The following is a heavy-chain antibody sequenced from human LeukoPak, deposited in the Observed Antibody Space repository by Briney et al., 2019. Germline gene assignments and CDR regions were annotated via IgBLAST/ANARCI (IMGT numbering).Heavy chain of an antibody. J-gene: IGHJ4*02. CDR2: INPSSGGT. D-gene: IGHD4-23*01. CDR1: GYTFTAYY. V-gene: IGHV1-2*06. CDR3: ARNYGGLDY. Sequence: ASVKVSCKASGYTFTAYYMHWVRQAPGQGLEWLGRINPSSGGTEYAQRFQGRVTVTRDTSISTAYVELSRLTSDDTAVYYCARNYGGLDYWGQGTLVTVSS.